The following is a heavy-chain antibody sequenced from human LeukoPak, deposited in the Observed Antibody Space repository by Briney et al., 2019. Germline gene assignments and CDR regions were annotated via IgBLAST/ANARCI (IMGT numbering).Heavy chain of an antibody. CDR1: GGTFSSYA. CDR2: IIPIFGTA. J-gene: IGHJ4*02. V-gene: IGHV1-69*06. Sequence: SVKVSCKASGGTFSSYAISWVRQAPGQGLEWMGGIIPIFGTANYAQKFQGRVTITADKSTSTAYMELSSLRSEDTAVYYCARGPGRYNWNDGYFDYWGQGTLVTVSS. D-gene: IGHD1-20*01. CDR3: ARGPGRYNWNDGYFDY.